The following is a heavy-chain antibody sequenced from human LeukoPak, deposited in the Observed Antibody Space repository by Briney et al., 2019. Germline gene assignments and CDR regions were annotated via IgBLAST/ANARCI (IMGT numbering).Heavy chain of an antibody. V-gene: IGHV3-74*01. CDR1: GFTFSSYW. CDR2: IDRDGSRI. CDR3: VRGNDYGGPHY. Sequence: GGSLRLSYAVSGFTFSSYWMHWVRQAPGKGLVWVSRIDRDGSRINYADSVKGRFTISRDNGKNTLFLQMNSLRAEDAAVYYCVRGNDYGGPHYWGQGTLVTVPS. J-gene: IGHJ4*02. D-gene: IGHD4-23*01.